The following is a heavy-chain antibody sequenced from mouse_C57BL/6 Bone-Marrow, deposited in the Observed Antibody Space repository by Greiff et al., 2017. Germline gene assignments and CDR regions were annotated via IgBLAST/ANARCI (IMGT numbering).Heavy chain of an antibody. CDR3: ARWGNY. CDR1: GYTFTSYW. J-gene: IGHJ2*01. V-gene: IGHV1-50*01. Sequence: VQLQQPGAELVKPGASVTLSCKASGYTFTSYWMQWVKQRPGQGLEWIGEIDPSDSYTNYNQKFKGKATLTVDTSSSTAYMQLSSLTSEDSAVYYCARWGNYWGQGTTLTVSS. CDR2: IDPSDSYT.